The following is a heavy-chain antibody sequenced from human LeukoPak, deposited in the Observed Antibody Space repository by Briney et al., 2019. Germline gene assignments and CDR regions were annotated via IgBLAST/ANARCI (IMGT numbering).Heavy chain of an antibody. CDR3: AELGITMIGGV. V-gene: IGHV3-48*03. CDR1: GFIFSSYE. J-gene: IGHJ6*04. Sequence: PGGSLRLSCAASGFIFSSYEMNWVRQAPGKGLECVSHISSSGSTIYYADSVKGRFTITRDNAKNSLYLQMNSLRAEDTAVYYCAELGITMIGGVWGKGTTVTISS. CDR2: ISSSGSTI. D-gene: IGHD3-10*02.